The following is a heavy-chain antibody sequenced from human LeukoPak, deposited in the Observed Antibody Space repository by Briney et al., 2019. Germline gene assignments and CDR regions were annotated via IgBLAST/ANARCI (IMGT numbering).Heavy chain of an antibody. V-gene: IGHV1-2*02. CDR3: ARVGSSRTRKLWFDP. CDR1: GYTFTGYY. J-gene: IGHJ5*02. Sequence: ASVKVSCKASGYTFTGYYMHWVRQAPGQGLEWMGWFNPNSGGTNYAQKFQGRVTMTRDTSISTAYMELSRLRSDDTAVYYCARVGSSRTRKLWFDPWGQGTLVTVSS. D-gene: IGHD6-13*01. CDR2: FNPNSGGT.